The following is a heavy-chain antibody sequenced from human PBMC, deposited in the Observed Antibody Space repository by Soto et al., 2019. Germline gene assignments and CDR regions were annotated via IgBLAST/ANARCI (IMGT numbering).Heavy chain of an antibody. D-gene: IGHD2-15*01. CDR3: ANDLSTALSATGPFES. CDR2: ITSGGGTT. Sequence: EVQLLESGGKLVQPGGSLRLSCAASGFTFSSFALTWVRQAPGQGLEWVSGITSGGGTTYYAASVKGRFTVSRDNSKDTLYLQMSSLRVDDTAVYYCANDLSTALSATGPFESWGRGTLVAVSS. V-gene: IGHV3-23*01. J-gene: IGHJ4*02. CDR1: GFTFSSFA.